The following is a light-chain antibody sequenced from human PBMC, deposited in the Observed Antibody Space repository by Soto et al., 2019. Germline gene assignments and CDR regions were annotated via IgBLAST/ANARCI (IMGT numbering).Light chain of an antibody. Sequence: EIVMTQSPATLSVSPGERATLSCRASQSVSRNLAWYQQKPGQAPRLLIYGASTRATGIPATFSGSGSGTEFTLTISSLQSEDFAVYYCQQYDNWPRTFGQGTKVEIK. CDR1: QSVSRN. CDR3: QQYDNWPRT. J-gene: IGKJ1*01. V-gene: IGKV3-15*01. CDR2: GAS.